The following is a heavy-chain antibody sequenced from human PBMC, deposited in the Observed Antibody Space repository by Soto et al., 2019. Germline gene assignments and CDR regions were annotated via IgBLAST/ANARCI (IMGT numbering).Heavy chain of an antibody. CDR3: ARIIPVVASPQGWFDP. D-gene: IGHD2-15*01. CDR2: IIPIFGTA. V-gene: IGHV1-69*13. J-gene: IGHJ5*02. CDR1: GGTFSIYA. Sequence: SVKVSCKASGGTFSIYAISCVLQAPVQWLEWMGGIIPIFGTANYAQKFQGRVTITADESTSTAYMELSSLRSEDTAVYYCARIIPVVASPQGWFDPWGQGTLVTVSS.